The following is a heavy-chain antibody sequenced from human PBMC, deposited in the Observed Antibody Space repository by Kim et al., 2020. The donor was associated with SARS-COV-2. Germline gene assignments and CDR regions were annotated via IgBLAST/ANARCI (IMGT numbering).Heavy chain of an antibody. Sequence: SETLSLTCTVSGASISNYYWTWIRQPAGKGLEWIGRIHISGNRNYNPSLKSRVTVSVDTSKNQFSLRLTSVTAADTAVYYCAREHEGIDYWGQGTLVTVSS. CDR3: AREHEGIDY. D-gene: IGHD6-13*01. J-gene: IGHJ4*02. CDR2: IHISGNR. CDR1: GASISNYY. V-gene: IGHV4-4*07.